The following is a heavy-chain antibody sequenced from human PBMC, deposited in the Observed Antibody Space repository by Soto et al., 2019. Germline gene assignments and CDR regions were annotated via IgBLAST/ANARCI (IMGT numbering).Heavy chain of an antibody. Sequence: GGSLRLSCAASGLTFSDYYMSWIRQAPGKGLEWVSYITSSGSTIYYADSVKGRFTISRDNAKNSLYLQMNSLRAEDTAVYYCARENEQWVAADNWGQGTLVTVSS. V-gene: IGHV3-11*01. D-gene: IGHD6-19*01. CDR3: ARENEQWVAADN. CDR1: GLTFSDYY. J-gene: IGHJ4*02. CDR2: ITSSGSTI.